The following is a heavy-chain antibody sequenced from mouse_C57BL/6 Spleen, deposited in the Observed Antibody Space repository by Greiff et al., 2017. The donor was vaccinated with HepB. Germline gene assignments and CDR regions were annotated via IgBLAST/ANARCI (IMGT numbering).Heavy chain of an antibody. J-gene: IGHJ4*01. CDR1: GYTFTDYN. D-gene: IGHD3-3*01. Sequence: VHVKQSGPELVKPGASVKMSCKASGYTFTDYNMHWVKQSHGKSLEWIGYINPNNGGTSYNQKFKGKATLTVNKSSSTAYMELRSLTSEDSAVYYCAGGRGYYAMDYWGQGTSVTVSS. CDR2: INPNNGGT. CDR3: AGGRGYYAMDY. V-gene: IGHV1-22*01.